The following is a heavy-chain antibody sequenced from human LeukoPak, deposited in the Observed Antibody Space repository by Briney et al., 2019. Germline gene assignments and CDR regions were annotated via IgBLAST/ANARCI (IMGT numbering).Heavy chain of an antibody. CDR2: INHSGST. CDR3: ARGLLCSSTSCYTSLDFDY. Sequence: SETLSLTCAVYGGSFSGYYWSWIRQPPGKGLEWIGEINHSGSTNYNPSLKSRVTISVDTSKNQFSLKLSSVTAADTAVYYCARGLLCSSTSCYTSLDFDYWGQGTLVTVSS. J-gene: IGHJ4*02. CDR1: GGSFSGYY. V-gene: IGHV4-34*01. D-gene: IGHD2-2*02.